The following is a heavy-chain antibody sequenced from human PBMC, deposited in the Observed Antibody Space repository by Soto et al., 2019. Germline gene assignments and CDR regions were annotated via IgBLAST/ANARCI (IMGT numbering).Heavy chain of an antibody. CDR1: GYTFTSYY. J-gene: IGHJ4*02. V-gene: IGHV1-46*01. Sequence: GASVRVSCKASGYTFTSYYMHWVRQAPGQGLEWMGIINPSGGSTSYAQKFQGRVTMTRDTSTSTVYMELSSLRSEDTAVYYCARSPHSSSSGYYFDYWGQGTLVTVSS. D-gene: IGHD6-6*01. CDR3: ARSPHSSSSGYYFDY. CDR2: INPSGGST.